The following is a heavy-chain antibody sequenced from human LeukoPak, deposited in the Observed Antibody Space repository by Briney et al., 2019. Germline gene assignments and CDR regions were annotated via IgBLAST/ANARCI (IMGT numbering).Heavy chain of an antibody. CDR2: IYNSGST. V-gene: IGHV4-31*03. CDR1: GGSISSGGYY. J-gene: IGHJ4*02. CDR3: ARDHHCSSTSCPGHYFDY. Sequence: SETLSLTCTVSGGSISSGGYYWSWIRQHPGKGLEWIGYIYNSGSTYYNPSLKSRVTISVDTSKNQFSLKLSSVTAADTAVYYCARDHHCSSTSCPGHYFDYWGRGTLVTVSS. D-gene: IGHD2-2*01.